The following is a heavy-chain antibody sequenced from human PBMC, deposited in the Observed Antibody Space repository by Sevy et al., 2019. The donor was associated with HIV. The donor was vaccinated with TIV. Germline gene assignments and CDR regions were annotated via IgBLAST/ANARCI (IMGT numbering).Heavy chain of an antibody. CDR1: GYTFTSYD. Sequence: ASVKVSCKASGYTFTSYDINWVRQATGQGLEWMGWMNPNSGNTGYAQKFQGRVTMTRNTSISTAYMELSSLRSEDTAVYYCATGDFWSGYYVRVYYYYGMDVWGQGTTVTVSS. J-gene: IGHJ6*02. CDR2: MNPNSGNT. D-gene: IGHD3-3*01. CDR3: ATGDFWSGYYVRVYYYYGMDV. V-gene: IGHV1-8*01.